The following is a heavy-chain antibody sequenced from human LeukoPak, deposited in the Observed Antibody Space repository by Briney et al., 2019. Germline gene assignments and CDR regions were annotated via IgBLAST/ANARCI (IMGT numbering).Heavy chain of an antibody. D-gene: IGHD2-2*01. CDR3: ARLPAYCSSTSCYVDY. Sequence: GGSLRLSCAASGFTFSSYSMNWVRQAPGKGLEWVSYISSSSSTIYYADSVKGRFTISRDNAKNSLYLQMNSLRAEDTAVYYCARLPAYCSSTSCYVDYWGQGTLVTVSS. V-gene: IGHV3-48*04. CDR2: ISSSSSTI. J-gene: IGHJ4*02. CDR1: GFTFSSYS.